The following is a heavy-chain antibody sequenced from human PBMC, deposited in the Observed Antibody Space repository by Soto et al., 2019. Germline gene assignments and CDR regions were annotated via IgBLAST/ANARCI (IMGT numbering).Heavy chain of an antibody. V-gene: IGHV4-59*08. CDR3: ARHDGFSSGWIFDY. Sequence: ASETLSLTCTVSGGSITSYYWSWIRQPPGKGLEWIGYIYYSGTTHYNPSLKSRVTISVDTSNNQLSLKLTSVTAADTAVYYCARHDGFSSGWIFDYWGHGTLVTVSS. D-gene: IGHD6-19*01. CDR2: IYYSGTT. CDR1: GGSITSYY. J-gene: IGHJ4*01.